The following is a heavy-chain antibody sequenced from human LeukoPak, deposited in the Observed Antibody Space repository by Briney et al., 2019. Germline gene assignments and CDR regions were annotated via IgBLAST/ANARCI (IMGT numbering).Heavy chain of an antibody. D-gene: IGHD3-10*01. J-gene: IGHJ5*02. V-gene: IGHV3-9*01. CDR1: GFSFEDYT. Sequence: GGSLRLSCEASGFSFEDYTMHWVRQVPEKGLEWVSGISSNGDSTAYADSVNGRFIISRDNAKNSLFLQLNSLRPEDTAFYYCVKNMGFGELHDHNWFDPWGQGTLVTVSS. CDR2: ISSNGDST. CDR3: VKNMGFGELHDHNWFDP.